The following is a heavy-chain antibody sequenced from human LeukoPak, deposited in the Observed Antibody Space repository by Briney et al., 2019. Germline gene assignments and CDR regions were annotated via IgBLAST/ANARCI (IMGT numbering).Heavy chain of an antibody. J-gene: IGHJ4*02. CDR1: GFTFSSYA. V-gene: IGHV3-23*01. CDR3: AKAEYYYDSSAIIPCYFDY. D-gene: IGHD3-22*01. Sequence: PGGSLRLSCAASGFTFSSYAMSWVRQAPGKGLEWVSAISGSGGSTYYADSVKGRFTISRDNSKDTLYLQMNSLRAEDTAVYYCAKAEYYYDSSAIIPCYFDYWGQGTLVTVSS. CDR2: ISGSGGST.